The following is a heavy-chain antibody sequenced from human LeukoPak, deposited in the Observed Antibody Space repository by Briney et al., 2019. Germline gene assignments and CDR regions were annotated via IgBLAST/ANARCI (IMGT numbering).Heavy chain of an antibody. V-gene: IGHV3-11*04. CDR3: ARDTVLHDFWSPEYYMDV. CDR1: GFTFSDYY. D-gene: IGHD3-3*01. Sequence: PGGSLRLSCAASGFTFSDYYMSWIRQAPGKGLEWVSYISSSGSTIYYADSVKGRFTISRDNAKNSLYLQMNSLRAEDTAVYYCARDTVLHDFWSPEYYMDVWGKGTTVTVSS. CDR2: ISSSGSTI. J-gene: IGHJ6*03.